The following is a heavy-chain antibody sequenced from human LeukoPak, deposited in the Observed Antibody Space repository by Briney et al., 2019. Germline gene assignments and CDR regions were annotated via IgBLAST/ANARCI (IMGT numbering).Heavy chain of an antibody. CDR3: ARQGVGATDC. CDR2: ITYSGST. V-gene: IGHV4-39*01. J-gene: IGHJ4*02. CDR1: GGSISSSTYY. D-gene: IGHD1-26*01. Sequence: SETLSLTCTVSGGSISSSTYYWAWIRQSPGKGLEWIGSITYSGSTYCNPSLESRVTISVDTSKNQFSLRLISVTAVDTAVYYCARQGVGATDCWGQGTLVTVSS.